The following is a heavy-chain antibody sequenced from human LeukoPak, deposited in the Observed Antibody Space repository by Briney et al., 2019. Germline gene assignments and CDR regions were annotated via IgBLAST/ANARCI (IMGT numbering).Heavy chain of an antibody. V-gene: IGHV3-7*01. J-gene: IGHJ3*02. CDR1: GFTFSSYW. D-gene: IGHD3-22*01. CDR2: IKQDGSEK. Sequence: GGSLRLSCAASGFTFSSYWMSWVRQAPGKGPEGVANIKQDGSEKYYVDSVKGRFTISRDNAKNSLYLQMNSLRAEDTAVYYCARDTPDYYDSSGYMLGAFDIWGQGTMVTVSS. CDR3: ARDTPDYYDSSGYMLGAFDI.